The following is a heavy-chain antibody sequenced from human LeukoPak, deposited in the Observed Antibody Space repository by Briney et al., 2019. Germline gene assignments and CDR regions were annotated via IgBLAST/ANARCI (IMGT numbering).Heavy chain of an antibody. CDR3: AKGGVVVTDPHAFDF. J-gene: IGHJ3*01. Sequence: PGGSLRLPCAASGFTFSSYGIHWVRQAPGKGLEWVAVISYDGSNKYYADSVKGRFTISRDNSKNTLYLQMISLRTEDTAVYSCAKGGVVVTDPHAFDFWGQGTMVTVSS. CDR1: GFTFSSYG. CDR2: ISYDGSNK. D-gene: IGHD2-21*02. V-gene: IGHV3-30*18.